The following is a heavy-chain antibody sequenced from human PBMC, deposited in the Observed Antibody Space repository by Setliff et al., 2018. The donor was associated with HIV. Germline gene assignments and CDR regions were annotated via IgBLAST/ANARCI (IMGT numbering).Heavy chain of an antibody. D-gene: IGHD3-16*01. J-gene: IGHJ4*02. V-gene: IGHV1-69*05. Sequence: SVKVSCKASGGTFSTSAISWVRQAPGRGLEWMGGIIPVFGSAHYAQKFQDRITITTDESTSSVFVELSNLRPDDTATYYCARDRAEADVGGGVRGPTYFCDYWGQGTLVTVSS. CDR1: GGTFSTSA. CDR3: ARDRAEADVGGGVRGPTYFCDY. CDR2: IIPVFGSA.